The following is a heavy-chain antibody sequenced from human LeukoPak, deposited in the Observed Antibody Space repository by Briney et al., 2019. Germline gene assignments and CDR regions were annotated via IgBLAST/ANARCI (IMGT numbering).Heavy chain of an antibody. V-gene: IGHV3-21*01. CDR3: AREMVAVAARSDY. Sequence: PGGSLRLSCAASGFNFDSYSMNWVRQAPGKGLERVSSITSSSSHIFYADSVKGRFTISRDNAKNSLYLQMNGLRVEDTAVYYCAREMVAVAARSDYWGQGTLVTVSS. CDR2: ITSSSSHI. CDR1: GFNFDSYS. D-gene: IGHD6-19*01. J-gene: IGHJ4*02.